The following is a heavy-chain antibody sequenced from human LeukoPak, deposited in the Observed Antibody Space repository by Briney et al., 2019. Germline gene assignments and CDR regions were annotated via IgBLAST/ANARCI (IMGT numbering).Heavy chain of an antibody. CDR3: AKGYCSSSSCWYFEH. Sequence: GGSLRLSCAASGFTFSSYAMSWVRQAPGKGLEWVSAISGGGTNTYYADSVKGRFTISRDNSKNTVYLQMNSLRAGDTAVYYCAKGYCSSSSCWYFEHWGQGTPVTVSS. CDR1: GFTFSSYA. V-gene: IGHV3-23*01. J-gene: IGHJ4*02. D-gene: IGHD2-2*01. CDR2: ISGGGTNT.